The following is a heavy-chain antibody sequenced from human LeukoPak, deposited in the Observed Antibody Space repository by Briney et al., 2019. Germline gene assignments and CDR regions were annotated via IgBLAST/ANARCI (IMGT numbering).Heavy chain of an antibody. CDR2: ISAYGDNT. Sequence: PGGSLRLSWAASGFTFSSYAMHWVRQAPAKGLEYVSGISAYGDNTYYADSVKGRFTISRDNSKNTLYLQMGSLRPDDMAVYYCARDVRQQLATGGFDFWGQGTLVTVSS. V-gene: IGHV3-64*02. CDR3: ARDVRQQLATGGFDF. CDR1: GFTFSSYA. D-gene: IGHD6-13*01. J-gene: IGHJ4*02.